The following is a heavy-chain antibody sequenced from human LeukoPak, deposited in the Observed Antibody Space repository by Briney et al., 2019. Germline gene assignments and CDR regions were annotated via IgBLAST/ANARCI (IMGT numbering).Heavy chain of an antibody. CDR2: IYYSGST. J-gene: IGHJ3*02. D-gene: IGHD6-13*01. V-gene: IGHV4-39*07. CDR1: GGSISSSSYY. CDR3: ARPSQQLVEGYAFDI. Sequence: SETLSLTCTVSGGSISSSSYYWGWIRQPPGKGLEWIGSIYYSGSTYYNPSLKSRVTISVDTSKNQFSLKLSSVTAADTAVYYCARPSQQLVEGYAFDIWGQGTMVTVSS.